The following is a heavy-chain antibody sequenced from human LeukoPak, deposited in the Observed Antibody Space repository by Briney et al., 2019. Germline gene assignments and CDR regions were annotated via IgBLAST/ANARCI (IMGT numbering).Heavy chain of an antibody. CDR3: AREPTGDDSSDGYDY. CDR2: IYYSGST. Sequence: SETLSLTCTVSGGSISNSSYYWGWIRQPPGKGLEWIGSIYYSGSTYYNPSLKSRVTISVDTSKNQFSLKLSSVTAADTAVYYCAREPTGDDSSDGYDYWGQGTLVTVSS. CDR1: GGSISNSSYY. J-gene: IGHJ4*02. D-gene: IGHD3-22*01. V-gene: IGHV4-39*07.